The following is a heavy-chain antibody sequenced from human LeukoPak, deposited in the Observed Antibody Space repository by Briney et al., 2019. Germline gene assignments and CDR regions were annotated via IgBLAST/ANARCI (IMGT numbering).Heavy chain of an antibody. Sequence: PGGSLRLSCAASGFTFNTYAMRWVRQAPGKGLVWVSSTSARGTRTYYTDSVKGRFTISRDNSNNTLYRQMSSLRAEDTAVYYCAKDKDFDIWGQGTMVTVSS. V-gene: IGHV3-23*01. J-gene: IGHJ3*02. CDR1: GFTFNTYA. CDR2: TSARGTRT. CDR3: AKDKDFDI.